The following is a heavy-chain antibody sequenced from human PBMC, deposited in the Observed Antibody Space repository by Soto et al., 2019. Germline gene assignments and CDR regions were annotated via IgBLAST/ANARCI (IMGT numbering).Heavy chain of an antibody. V-gene: IGHV1-3*05. CDR3: ATSIAAAGTGAFDI. CDR1: GYTFTSYA. J-gene: IGHJ3*02. Sequence: QVQLVQSGAEEKKPGASVKVSCKASGYTFTSYAMHWVRQAPGQRLEWMGWINAGNGNTKYSQKFQGRVTITRDTSASTAYMELSSLRSEDTAVYDCATSIAAAGTGAFDIWGQGTMVTVSS. D-gene: IGHD6-13*01. CDR2: INAGNGNT.